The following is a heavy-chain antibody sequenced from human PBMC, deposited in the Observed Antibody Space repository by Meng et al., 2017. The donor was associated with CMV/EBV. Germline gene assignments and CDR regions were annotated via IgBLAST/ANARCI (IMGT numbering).Heavy chain of an antibody. D-gene: IGHD2-21*01. J-gene: IGHJ3*02. CDR1: GFIFSGAA. V-gene: IGHV3-73*01. CDR3: TRHQFAYCGGDCSGDDAFDI. Sequence: GGSLRLSCAASGFIFSGAAMHWVRQASGKGLEWVGRIRSKANSYATAYAASVKGRFTISRDDSKNTAYLQMNSLKTEDTAVYYCTRHQFAYCGGDCSGDDAFDIWGQGTMVTVSS. CDR2: IRSKANSYAT.